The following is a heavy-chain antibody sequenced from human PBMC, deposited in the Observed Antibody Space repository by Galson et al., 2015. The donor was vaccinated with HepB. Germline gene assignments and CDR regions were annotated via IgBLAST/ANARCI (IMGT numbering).Heavy chain of an antibody. CDR3: ARPANLADEGGYSSGWYLGNYYYGMDV. D-gene: IGHD6-19*01. V-gene: IGHV1-46*03. CDR1: GYTFTSYY. J-gene: IGHJ6*02. CDR2: INPSGGST. Sequence: SVKVSCKASGYTFTSYYIHWVRQAPGQGLEWMGIINPSGGSTSYAQKFQGRVTMTRDTSTSTVYMELSSLRSEDTAVYYCARPANLADEGGYSSGWYLGNYYYGMDVWGQGTTVTVSS.